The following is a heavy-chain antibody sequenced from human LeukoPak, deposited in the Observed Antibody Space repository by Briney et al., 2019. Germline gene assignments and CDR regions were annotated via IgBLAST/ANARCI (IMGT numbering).Heavy chain of an antibody. CDR2: ISSSGSTI. V-gene: IGHV3-48*03. CDR3: AKGQDISVARAAFDI. Sequence: GGSLRLSCEASGFTFSSYEMNWVRQAPGKGLEWVSYISSSGSTIYYADSVKGRFTISRDNAKNSLYLHMNSLRPEDMALYYCAKGQDISVARAAFDIWGQGTMVTVSS. CDR1: GFTFSSYE. D-gene: IGHD6-19*01. J-gene: IGHJ3*02.